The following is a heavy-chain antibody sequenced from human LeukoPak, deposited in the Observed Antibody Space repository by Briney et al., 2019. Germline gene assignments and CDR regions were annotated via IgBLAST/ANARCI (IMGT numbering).Heavy chain of an antibody. D-gene: IGHD1-26*01. J-gene: IGHJ4*02. Sequence: SVKVSCKASGGTFSSYAISWVRQAPGQGLEWMGRIIPILGIANYAQKFQGRVTITADKSTSTAYMELSSLRSEDTAVYYCARFDTGGSYGVSDWGQGTLVTVSS. V-gene: IGHV1-69*04. CDR1: GGTFSSYA. CDR2: IIPILGIA. CDR3: ARFDTGGSYGVSD.